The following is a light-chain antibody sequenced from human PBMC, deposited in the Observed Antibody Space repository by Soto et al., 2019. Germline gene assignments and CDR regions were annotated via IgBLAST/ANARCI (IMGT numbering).Light chain of an antibody. CDR3: QQYNSYSEWT. Sequence: DIQMTQSPSTLSASVGDRVTITCRASQSISPWLAWYQQKPGKAPKLLIYKASSLESGVPSRFSGSGSGTEFTLTISSLQPDHFATYYCQQYNSYSEWTFDRGTKVEIK. CDR2: KAS. V-gene: IGKV1-5*03. J-gene: IGKJ1*01. CDR1: QSISPW.